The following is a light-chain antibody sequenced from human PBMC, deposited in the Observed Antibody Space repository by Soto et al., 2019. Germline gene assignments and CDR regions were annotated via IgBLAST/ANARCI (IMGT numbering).Light chain of an antibody. CDR2: GAS. CDR3: KQYDVWPALT. V-gene: IGKV3-15*01. J-gene: IGKJ4*01. CDR1: QSVSSN. Sequence: EKALTQSPVPLSCSPGERATLSFRSSQSVSSNLAWYQQRPGQAPRLLIYGASTRASGVPDRFSGSGSGTEFILTISSLQYEDSAVYYCKQYDVWPALTFGGGTKVDIK.